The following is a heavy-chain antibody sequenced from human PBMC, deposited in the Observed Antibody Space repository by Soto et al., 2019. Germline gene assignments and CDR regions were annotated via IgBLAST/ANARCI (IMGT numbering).Heavy chain of an antibody. V-gene: IGHV4-39*01. Sequence: PSETLSLTCTVSGGSISSSSYYWGWIRQPPGKGLEWIGSIYYSGSTYYSPSLKSRVTISVDTSKNQFSLKLSSVTAADTAVYYCARSPPGTAMVIVAYWGQGTLVTVSS. D-gene: IGHD5-18*01. J-gene: IGHJ4*02. CDR3: ARSPPGTAMVIVAY. CDR2: IYYSGST. CDR1: GGSISSSSYY.